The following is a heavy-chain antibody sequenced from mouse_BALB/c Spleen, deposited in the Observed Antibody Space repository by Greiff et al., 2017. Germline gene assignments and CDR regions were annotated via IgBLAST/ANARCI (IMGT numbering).Heavy chain of an antibody. CDR2: INPSNGGT. J-gene: IGHJ3*01. CDR1: GYTFTSYY. V-gene: IGHV1S81*02. Sequence: VQLQQSGAELVKPGASVKLSCKASGYTFTSYYMYWVKQRPGQGLEWIGEINPSNGGTNFNEKFKSKATLTVDKSSSTAYMQLSSLTSEDSAVHYCTSEAYWGQGTLVTVSA. CDR3: TSEAY.